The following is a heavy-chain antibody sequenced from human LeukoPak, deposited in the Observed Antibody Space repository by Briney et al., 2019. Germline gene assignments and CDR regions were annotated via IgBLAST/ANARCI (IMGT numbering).Heavy chain of an antibody. CDR1: GGSISSGGYY. J-gene: IGHJ4*02. D-gene: IGHD6-6*01. V-gene: IGHV4-31*03. CDR3: ARRSSSSGYFDY. CDR2: IYYSGRA. Sequence: SQTLSLTCTVSGGSISSGGYYWSWIRQHPGKGLEWMGYIYYSGRAYYNPSLEGRVIISLDTSKNQFSLKLSSVTAADTAVYYCARRSSSSGYFDYWGQGTLVTVSS.